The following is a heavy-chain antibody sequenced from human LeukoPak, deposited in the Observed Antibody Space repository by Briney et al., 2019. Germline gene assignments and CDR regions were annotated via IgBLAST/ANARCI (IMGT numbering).Heavy chain of an antibody. J-gene: IGHJ5*02. CDR1: GGSFSGYY. V-gene: IGHV4-39*01. Sequence: SETLSLTCAVYGGSFSGYYWGWIRQPPGKGLEWIGSIYYSGSTYYNPSLKSRVTISVDTSKNQFSLKLSSVTAADTAVYYCAILIDDFWTGYGGSVNWFDPWGQGTLVTVSS. CDR3: AILIDDFWTGYGGSVNWFDP. CDR2: IYYSGST. D-gene: IGHD3/OR15-3a*01.